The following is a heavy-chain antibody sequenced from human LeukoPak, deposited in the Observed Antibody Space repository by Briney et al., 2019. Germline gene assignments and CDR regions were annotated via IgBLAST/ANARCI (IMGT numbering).Heavy chain of an antibody. CDR3: AKDRYSYFDY. CDR1: GFTFSSYG. D-gene: IGHD3-16*02. J-gene: IGHJ4*02. V-gene: IGHV3-23*01. Sequence: GGSLRLSCAASGFTFSSYGMNWVRQAPGKGLEWVSIISGSSGSTHYADSVKGRFTISRDNSKNTLYLQMNSLRAEDTAVYYCAKDRYSYFDYWGQGTLVTVSS. CDR2: ISGSSGST.